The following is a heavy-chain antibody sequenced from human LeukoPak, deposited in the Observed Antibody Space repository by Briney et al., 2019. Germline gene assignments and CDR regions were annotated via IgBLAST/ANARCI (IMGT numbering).Heavy chain of an antibody. Sequence: PGGSLRLSCAASGFTFSSYAMSWVRQAPGKGLEWVSAISGSGGSTYYADSVKGRFTISRDNSKNTLYLQMNSLRAEDTAVYYCAKPPKLLWFGELLSPFDYWGQGTLVTVSS. CDR2: ISGSGGST. D-gene: IGHD3-10*01. CDR3: AKPPKLLWFGELLSPFDY. J-gene: IGHJ4*02. CDR1: GFTFSSYA. V-gene: IGHV3-23*01.